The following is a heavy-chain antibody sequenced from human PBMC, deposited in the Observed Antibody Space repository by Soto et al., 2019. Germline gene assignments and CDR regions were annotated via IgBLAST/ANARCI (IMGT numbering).Heavy chain of an antibody. CDR3: AMDDVLCDGGRCYGIPLDV. D-gene: IGHD2-15*01. CDR1: GFTFSSYS. J-gene: IGHJ6*04. Sequence: GGSLRLSCAASGFTFSSYSMNWVRQAPGKGLEWVSSISSSSSYIYYADLVKGRFTISRDTSENSLYLQMNSLRVEDTAVYYCAMDDVLCDGGRCYGIPLDVWGKGTTVTVSS. CDR2: ISSSSSYI. V-gene: IGHV3-21*01.